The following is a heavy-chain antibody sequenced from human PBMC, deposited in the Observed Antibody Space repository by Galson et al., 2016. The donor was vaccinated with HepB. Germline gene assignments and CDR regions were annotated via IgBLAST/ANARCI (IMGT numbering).Heavy chain of an antibody. CDR2: IYTTGST. CDR1: GGSVNSGSYY. CDR3: AKCSSGRSKWYFDV. D-gene: IGHD6-19*01. V-gene: IGHV4-61*02. J-gene: IGHJ2*01. Sequence: TLSLTCIVSGGSVNSGSYYWNWFRQPAGKGLEWIGRIYTTGSTNYNPSLKSRVTISTHPSKNRFSLSLTSVTPADTAVYYCAKCSSGRSKWYFDVWGRGALVTVSS.